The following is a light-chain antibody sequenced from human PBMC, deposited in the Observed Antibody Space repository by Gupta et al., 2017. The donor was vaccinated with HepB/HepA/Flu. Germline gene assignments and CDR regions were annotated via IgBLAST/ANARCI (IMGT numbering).Light chain of an antibody. Sequence: SYELTQPLSVSVALGQTARINCGGNNIGSKNVHWYQQKPGQAPVLVIYRDSNRPSEIPERFSGSNSGNTATLTISRAQAGDEADYYCQVWDITTAHVVFGGGTNLTVL. V-gene: IGLV3-9*01. CDR3: QVWDITTAHVV. J-gene: IGLJ2*01. CDR2: RDS. CDR1: NIGSKN.